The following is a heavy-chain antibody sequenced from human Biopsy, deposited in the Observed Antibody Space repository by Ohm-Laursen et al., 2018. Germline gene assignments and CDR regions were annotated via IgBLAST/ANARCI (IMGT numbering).Heavy chain of an antibody. V-gene: IGHV3-23*01. CDR2: ITSSGGST. Sequence: SLRLSCVASGFTFSNYAMSWVRQAPGKGLEWVSTITSSGGSTYFADSVKGRFTISRDNSKNRLYLQMNSLRGEDTAVYYCAKQGATILSSFDSWGQGTLVTVSS. D-gene: IGHD3-9*01. J-gene: IGHJ5*01. CDR3: AKQGATILSSFDS. CDR1: GFTFSNYA.